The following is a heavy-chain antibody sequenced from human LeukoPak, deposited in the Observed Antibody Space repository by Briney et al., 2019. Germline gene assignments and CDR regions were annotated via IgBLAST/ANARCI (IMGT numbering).Heavy chain of an antibody. J-gene: IGHJ6*02. V-gene: IGHV4-59*01. D-gene: IGHD1-20*01. CDR1: GGSIKNYY. CDR3: AREGGGITDKDYYYYGMDV. Sequence: SETLSLTCSVSGGSIKNYYWRWIRQPPGKGLEWIGQILYSGSTNYNPSLKSRVSILVDTSKNQFSLKLRSVTAADTALYYCAREGGGITDKDYYYYGMDVWGQGTTVIVSS. CDR2: ILYSGST.